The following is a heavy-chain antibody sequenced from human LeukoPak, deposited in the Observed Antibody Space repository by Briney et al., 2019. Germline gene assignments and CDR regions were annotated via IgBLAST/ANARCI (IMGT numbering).Heavy chain of an antibody. CDR3: TTDSILPTTTYYYDSSGYSMTDY. D-gene: IGHD3-22*01. Sequence: SGGSLRLSCAASGFTFSNAWMSWVRQAPGEGLEWVGRIKSKTDGGTTDYAAPVKGRFTISRDDSKNTLYLQMNSLKTEDTAVYYCTTDSILPTTTYYYDSSGYSMTDYWGQGTLVTVSS. CDR2: IKSKTDGGTT. CDR1: GFTFSNAW. J-gene: IGHJ4*02. V-gene: IGHV3-15*01.